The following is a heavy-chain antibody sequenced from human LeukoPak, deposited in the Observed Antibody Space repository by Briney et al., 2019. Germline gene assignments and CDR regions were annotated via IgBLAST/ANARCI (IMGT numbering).Heavy chain of an antibody. V-gene: IGHV3-64*01. CDR3: AKSFDRGYGGNYGYFDY. D-gene: IGHD4-23*01. J-gene: IGHJ4*02. CDR1: GLTFSRYA. CDR2: ISSNGGST. Sequence: GGSLRLSCAASGLTFSRYAMHWVRQAPGKGLEYASAISSNGGSTYYANSVKGRFTISRDNSKNTLYLQMGSLRAEDMAVYYCAKSFDRGYGGNYGYFDYWGQGTLVTVSS.